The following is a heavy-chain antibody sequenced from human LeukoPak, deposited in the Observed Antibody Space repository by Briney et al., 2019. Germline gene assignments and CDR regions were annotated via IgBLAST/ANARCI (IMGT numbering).Heavy chain of an antibody. D-gene: IGHD5-24*01. J-gene: IGHJ3*02. CDR2: IYTTGST. Sequence: SETLSLTCTVSGSSIGTYSWSWIRQPPGKGLEWVGYIYTTGSTHYNPSLKSRVTMSLDTSKNQLFLRMSAVTAADTAVLYCSRHRAKMATSTDDAFDIWGQGTMVTVSS. CDR1: GSSIGTYS. V-gene: IGHV4-4*09. CDR3: SRHRAKMATSTDDAFDI.